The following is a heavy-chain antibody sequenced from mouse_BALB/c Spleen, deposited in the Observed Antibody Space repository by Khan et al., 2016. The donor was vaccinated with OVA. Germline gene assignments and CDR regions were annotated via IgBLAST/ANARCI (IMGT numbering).Heavy chain of an antibody. CDR1: GYSFTGYN. CDR2: IDPYYGGI. Sequence: VRLQQSGPELEKPGASVKISCKASGYSFTGYNMNWVKQSHGKSLEWIGNIDPYYGGISYNQKFKGKATLTEDKSSSTAYMQLKSLTSEDSAVYYCARATWYFDFWGAGTTVTVSS. V-gene: IGHV1S135*01. J-gene: IGHJ1*01. CDR3: ARATWYFDF.